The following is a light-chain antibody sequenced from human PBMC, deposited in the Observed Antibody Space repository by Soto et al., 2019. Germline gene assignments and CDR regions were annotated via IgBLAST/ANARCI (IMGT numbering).Light chain of an antibody. Sequence: EIVLTQSPGTLSLSPGERATLSCRASQSVNLNYLAWYQQKPGQAPRLLIYGASSRATSIPDRFSGSGSGTEFTLTVSRLEPEDFAVYYCHQYGRSPYTFGPGTKVDIK. CDR1: QSVNLNY. CDR2: GAS. CDR3: HQYGRSPYT. V-gene: IGKV3-20*01. J-gene: IGKJ3*01.